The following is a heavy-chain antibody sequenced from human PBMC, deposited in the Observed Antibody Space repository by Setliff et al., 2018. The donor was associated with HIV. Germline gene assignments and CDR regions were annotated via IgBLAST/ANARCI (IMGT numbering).Heavy chain of an antibody. CDR3: ARHGVDDTSANYFRFGVHDH. J-gene: IGHJ4*02. D-gene: IGHD3-22*01. CDR1: GDSISSGSYY. Sequence: SETLSLTCTVSGDSISSGSYYWSWIRQPAGEGLEWIGQIHTSGTTFYNPSLKSRVTISVDTSKNQFSLKLSSVTAADTAVYYCARHGVDDTSANYFRFGVHDHWGQGTLVTVSS. V-gene: IGHV4-61*09. CDR2: IHTSGTT.